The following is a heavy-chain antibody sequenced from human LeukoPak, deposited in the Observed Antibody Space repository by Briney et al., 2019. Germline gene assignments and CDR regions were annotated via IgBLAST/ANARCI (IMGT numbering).Heavy chain of an antibody. CDR1: GGSISSGDYY. J-gene: IGHJ4*02. D-gene: IGHD6-13*01. CDR3: ARTRKYSSSLVDY. V-gene: IGHV4-30-4*08. CDR2: IYYSGST. Sequence: SETLSLTCTVSGGSISSGDYYWSWIRQPPGKGLEWIGYIYYSGSTYYNPSLKSRVTISVDTSKNQFSLKLSSVTAADTAVYYCARTRKYSSSLVDYWGQGTLVTVSS.